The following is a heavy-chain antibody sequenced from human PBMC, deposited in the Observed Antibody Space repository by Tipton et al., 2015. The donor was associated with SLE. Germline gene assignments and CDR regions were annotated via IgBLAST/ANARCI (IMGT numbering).Heavy chain of an antibody. D-gene: IGHD1-26*01. Sequence: LVKPTETLTLTCTFSGFSLSTGGVGVGWIRQPPGKALEWLALIYWNEDKRYSPSLKTRLTISKDTSKNRVVLTMTNMDPVDTGTYYCAHVPWGVGAISYCFDFWGQGTLVTVSS. J-gene: IGHJ4*02. CDR2: IYWNEDK. V-gene: IGHV2-5*01. CDR3: AHVPWGVGAISYCFDF. CDR1: GFSLSTGGVG.